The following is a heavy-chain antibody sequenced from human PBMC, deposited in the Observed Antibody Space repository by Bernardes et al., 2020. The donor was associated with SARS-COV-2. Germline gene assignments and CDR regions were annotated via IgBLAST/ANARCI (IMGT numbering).Heavy chain of an antibody. V-gene: IGHV3-21*01. CDR1: GFTFSSYS. CDR2: ISSSSSYI. CDR3: ARAYGDYNYYYGMDV. D-gene: IGHD4-17*01. Sequence: GWSLRLSCAASGFTFSSYSMNWVRQAPGKGLEWVSSISSSSSYIYYADSVKGRFTISRDNAKNSLYLQMNSLRAEDTAVYYCARAYGDYNYYYGMDVWGQGTTVTVSS. J-gene: IGHJ6*02.